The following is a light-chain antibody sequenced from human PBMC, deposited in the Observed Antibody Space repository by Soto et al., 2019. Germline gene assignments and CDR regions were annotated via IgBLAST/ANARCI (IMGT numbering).Light chain of an antibody. CDR1: QTVSSY. J-gene: IGKJ2*01. CDR3: QQRYNWPPYT. V-gene: IGKV3-11*01. CDR2: DAT. Sequence: EIVLTQSPATLSLSPGERATLSCRASQTVSSYLAWYQQKPGQAPRLLIYDATNRATGIPARFSGSGSGTDFTLTIRSLEPEDVAVYYCQQRYNWPPYTFGQGTKLEIK.